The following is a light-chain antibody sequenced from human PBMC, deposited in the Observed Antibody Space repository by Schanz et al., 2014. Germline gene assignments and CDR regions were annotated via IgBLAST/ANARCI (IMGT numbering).Light chain of an antibody. V-gene: IGLV1-40*01. J-gene: IGLJ3*02. Sequence: QSVLTQPPSVSGAPGQRVTISCTGSSSNIGAGYDVHWYQHLPGTAPKLLIYDNNNRPSGVPDRFSGSKSGTSASLAITGLQAEDEADYYCQSYDSSLSVWVFGGGTKLTVL. CDR1: SSNIGAGYD. CDR3: QSYDSSLSVWV. CDR2: DNN.